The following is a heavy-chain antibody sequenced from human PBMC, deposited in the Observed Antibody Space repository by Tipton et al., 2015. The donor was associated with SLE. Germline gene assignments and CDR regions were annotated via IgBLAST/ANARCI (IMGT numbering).Heavy chain of an antibody. CDR1: GGSSSRYF. D-gene: IGHD3/OR15-3a*01. J-gene: IGHJ3*02. CDR3: ARGGLDAPFDI. CDR2: ISYTGTT. V-gene: IGHV4-59*01. Sequence: TLSLTCSLSGGSSSRYFWSWIRQPPGKALEWIGYISYTGTTSNNPSLRSRLTMSVDTSKNRLSLRLTSVTAADTAVYYCARGGLDAPFDIWGQGTMVAVPS.